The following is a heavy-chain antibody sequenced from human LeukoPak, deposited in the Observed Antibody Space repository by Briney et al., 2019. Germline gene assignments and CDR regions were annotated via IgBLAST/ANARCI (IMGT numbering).Heavy chain of an antibody. CDR2: ISGSGGST. D-gene: IGHD1-7*01. V-gene: IGHV3-23*01. CDR1: GFTFSSYA. CDR3: AKGLVSWNYVSWVHDAFDI. J-gene: IGHJ3*02. Sequence: PGGSLRLSCAASGFTFSSYAMSWVRQAPGKGLEWVSAISGSGGSTYYADSVKGRFTISRDNSKNTLYLQMNSLRAEDTAVYYCAKGLVSWNYVSWVHDAFDIWGRGTMVTVSS.